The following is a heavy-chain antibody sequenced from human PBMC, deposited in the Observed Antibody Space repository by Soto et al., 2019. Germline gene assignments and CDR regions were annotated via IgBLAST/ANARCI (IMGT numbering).Heavy chain of an antibody. D-gene: IGHD1-26*01. CDR1: GYTFSNYG. V-gene: IGHV1-18*01. CDR3: ARASGTGVGTTSY. CDR2: ISAYNGET. J-gene: IGHJ4*02. Sequence: QVQLVQSGPEVKKPGASAKVSCKASGYTFSNYGISWMRQVPGQGLGWMGWISAYNGETKYAQKFQGRVSMTTDTSTNTAYMELGSLRSDDTAVYYCARASGTGVGTTSYWGQGTLVTVSS.